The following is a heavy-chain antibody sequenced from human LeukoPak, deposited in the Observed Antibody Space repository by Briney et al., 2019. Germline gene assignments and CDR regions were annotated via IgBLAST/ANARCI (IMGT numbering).Heavy chain of an antibody. CDR2: ISAYNGNT. Sequence: ASVKVSCKASGYTFTSYGISWVRQAPGQGLEWMGWISAYNGNTNNAQKLQGRVTMTTDTSTSTAYMELRSLRSDDTAAYYCARDDGDYGPPNWFDPWGQGTLVTVSS. CDR3: ARDDGDYGPPNWFDP. V-gene: IGHV1-18*01. CDR1: GYTFTSYG. J-gene: IGHJ5*02. D-gene: IGHD4-17*01.